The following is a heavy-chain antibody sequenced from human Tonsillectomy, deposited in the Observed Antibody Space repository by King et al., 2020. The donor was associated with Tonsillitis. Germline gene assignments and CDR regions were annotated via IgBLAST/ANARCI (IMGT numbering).Heavy chain of an antibody. CDR3: AGGTVTSGVHYYYMDV. CDR2: IDPKSVGR. V-gene: IGHV1-2*02. J-gene: IGHJ6*03. CDR1: GYSFTDYY. Sequence: VQLVESGAEVKQPGASVKVSCRASGYSFTDYYLHWVRQAPGQGPEWMGWIDPKSVGRRYADKFQGRVTMTRDTSITTAYLELSSLRSDDTAVYYCAGGTVTSGVHYYYMDVWGKGATVTVSS. D-gene: IGHD4-17*01.